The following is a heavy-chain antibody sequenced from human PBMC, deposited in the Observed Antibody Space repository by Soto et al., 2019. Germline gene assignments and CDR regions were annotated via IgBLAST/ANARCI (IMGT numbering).Heavy chain of an antibody. J-gene: IGHJ6*03. Sequence: EVQLVESGGGLVHPGRSLRLSCAASGFTFDDYAMHWVRQAPGKGLEWVSSISWNSGDIGYADSVKGRFTISRDNAKNSLYLQMNSQRAEDTALYYCAKGNFAYYYYYMDVWGKGTTVTVSS. CDR3: AKGNFAYYYYYMDV. CDR1: GFTFDDYA. V-gene: IGHV3-9*01. CDR2: ISWNSGDI.